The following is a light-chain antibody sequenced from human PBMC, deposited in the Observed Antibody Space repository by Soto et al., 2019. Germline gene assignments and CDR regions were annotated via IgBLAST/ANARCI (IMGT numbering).Light chain of an antibody. J-gene: IGKJ1*01. Sequence: DIQMTQSPSTLSASVGDRVTITCRSSPSISSWLAWYQQKPGKAPKLLIYKASSLESGVPSRFSGSGSGTDFTLTISSLQPDDFATYYGQQYNSYSLTFGQGTKVEIK. CDR1: PSISSW. CDR3: QQYNSYSLT. V-gene: IGKV1-5*03. CDR2: KAS.